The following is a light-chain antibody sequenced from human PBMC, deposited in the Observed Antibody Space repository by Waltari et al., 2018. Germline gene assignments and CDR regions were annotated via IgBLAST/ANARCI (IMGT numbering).Light chain of an antibody. Sequence: DIVMTQSPDSLAVSLGERATINCKSSQSILYTSNDKNYLAWYQQKPGQPPKLLIYWASTRESRVPDRFSGSGSGTDFTLTISSLQAEDVAVYYCQQYYSRRTFGQGTKVEIK. J-gene: IGKJ1*01. CDR3: QQYYSRRT. V-gene: IGKV4-1*01. CDR1: QSILYTSNDKNY. CDR2: WAS.